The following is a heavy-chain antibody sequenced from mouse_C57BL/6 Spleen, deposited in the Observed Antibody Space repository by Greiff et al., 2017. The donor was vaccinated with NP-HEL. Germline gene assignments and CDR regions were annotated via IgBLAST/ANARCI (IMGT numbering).Heavy chain of an antibody. D-gene: IGHD2-4*01. CDR3: ARFDYGYAMDY. V-gene: IGHV1-69*01. CDR1: GYTFTSYW. CDR2: IDPSDSYT. Sequence: QVQLKQPGAELVMPGASVKLSCKASGYTFTSYWMHWVKQRPGQGLEWIGEIDPSDSYTNYNQKVKGKSTLTVDKSSSTAYMQLSSLTSEDSAVYYCARFDYGYAMDYWGQGTSVTVSS. J-gene: IGHJ4*01.